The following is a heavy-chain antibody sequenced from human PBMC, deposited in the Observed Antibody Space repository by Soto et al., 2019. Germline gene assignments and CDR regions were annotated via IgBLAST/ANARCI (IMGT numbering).Heavy chain of an antibody. V-gene: IGHV4-34*01. CDR1: GGSFSGYY. D-gene: IGHD5-18*01. CDR3: ARANQDTAMVTYNY. J-gene: IGHJ4*02. Sequence: SETLSLTCAVYGGSFSGYYWSWIRQPPGKGLEWIGEINHSGSTNYNPSLKSRVTISVDTSKNQFSLKLSSVTAADTAVYYCARANQDTAMVTYNYWAQGNLVTVS. CDR2: INHSGST.